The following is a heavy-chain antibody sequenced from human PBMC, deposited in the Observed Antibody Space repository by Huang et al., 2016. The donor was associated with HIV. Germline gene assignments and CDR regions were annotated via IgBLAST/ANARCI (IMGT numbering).Heavy chain of an antibody. CDR2: ISVYKGNT. CDR1: GYTFSSFG. V-gene: IGHV1-18*01. J-gene: IGHJ6*03. CDR3: ARGGGIQLWLLGYYYMDV. Sequence: QTQLVQSGAEVKKPWASVKVSCKASGYTFSSFGISGVRQAPGQGLDWVGWISVYKGNTKFAQKFQGRLTMTTDTSTSTAYMELRSLRSDDTAVYYCARGGGIQLWLLGYYYMDVWGNGTTVTVSS. D-gene: IGHD5-18*01.